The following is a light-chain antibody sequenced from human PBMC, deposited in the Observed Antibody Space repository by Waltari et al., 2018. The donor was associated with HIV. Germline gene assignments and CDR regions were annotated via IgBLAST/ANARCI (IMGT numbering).Light chain of an antibody. CDR2: RND. CDR1: MSKLGTTN. Sequence: QSVLTQPPAASGTPGQRATISCSGRMSKLGTTNVYWYQHVPGTAPKLLMYRNDQRPSGVPDRFSGSKSGTSASLAISGLRSEDEADYYCVVWDDSLSGVVFGGGTKLTVL. V-gene: IGLV1-47*01. J-gene: IGLJ2*01. CDR3: VVWDDSLSGVV.